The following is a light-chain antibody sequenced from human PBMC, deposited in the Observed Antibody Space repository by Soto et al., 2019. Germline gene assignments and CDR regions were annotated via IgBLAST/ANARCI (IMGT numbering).Light chain of an antibody. V-gene: IGKV1-5*03. CDR3: QHYNSYSEA. Sequence: DMQMPQPTSTLYGSVGDRVTITCRASQTISSWLAWYQQKPGKAPKLLIYKASTLKSGVPSRFSGSGSGTEFTLTISSLQPDDFATYYCQHYNSYSEAFGQGTEVDIK. J-gene: IGKJ1*01. CDR2: KAS. CDR1: QTISSW.